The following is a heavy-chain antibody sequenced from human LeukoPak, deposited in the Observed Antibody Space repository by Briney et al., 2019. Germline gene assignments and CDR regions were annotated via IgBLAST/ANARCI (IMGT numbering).Heavy chain of an antibody. Sequence: GGSLRLSCAASGFTFSSYSMNWVRQAPGKGLEWVSSISSSSSYIYYADSVKGRFTISGDNAKNSLYLQMNSLRAEDTAVYYCARGGYTLYWYFDLWGRGTLVTVSS. J-gene: IGHJ2*01. D-gene: IGHD6-13*01. CDR1: GFTFSSYS. CDR2: ISSSSSYI. V-gene: IGHV3-21*01. CDR3: ARGGYTLYWYFDL.